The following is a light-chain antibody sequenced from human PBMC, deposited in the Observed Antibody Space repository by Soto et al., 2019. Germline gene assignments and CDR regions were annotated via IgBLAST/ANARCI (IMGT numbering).Light chain of an antibody. Sequence: EIVLTQSPATLSLSPGERATLSCRASQSVSSNLAWYPQKPGQAPRLLTYGASSRATGIPDRFSGSGSGTDFTLTISRLEPEDFAVYYCQQYGSSPPLTFGGGTKV. CDR2: GAS. J-gene: IGKJ4*01. CDR3: QQYGSSPPLT. V-gene: IGKV3-20*01. CDR1: QSVSSN.